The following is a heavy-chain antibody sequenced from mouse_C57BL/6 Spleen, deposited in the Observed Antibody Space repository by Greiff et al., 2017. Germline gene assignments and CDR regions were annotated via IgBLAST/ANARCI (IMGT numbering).Heavy chain of an antibody. J-gene: IGHJ4*01. CDR1: GFTFSDYG. CDR2: ISSGSSTI. Sequence: EVQLMESGGGLVKPGGSLKLSCAASGFTFSDYGMHWVRQAPEKGLEWVAYISSGSSTIYYADTVKGRFTISRDNAKNTLFLQMTSLRSEDTAMYYCARSFLPGYAMDYWGQGTSVTVSS. V-gene: IGHV5-17*01. CDR3: ARSFLPGYAMDY.